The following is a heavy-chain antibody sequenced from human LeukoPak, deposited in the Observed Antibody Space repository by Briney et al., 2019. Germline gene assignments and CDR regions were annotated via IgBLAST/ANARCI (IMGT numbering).Heavy chain of an antibody. Sequence: PSETLSLTCAVYGGSFSGYYWSWIRQPPGKGLEWIGEINHSGSTNYNPSLKSRVTISVDTSKNQFSLKLSSVTAADTAVYYCARGRRRGYSYGPSDYWGQGTLVTVSS. CDR2: INHSGST. CDR1: GGSFSGYY. J-gene: IGHJ4*02. V-gene: IGHV4-34*01. CDR3: ARGRRRGYSYGPSDY. D-gene: IGHD5-18*01.